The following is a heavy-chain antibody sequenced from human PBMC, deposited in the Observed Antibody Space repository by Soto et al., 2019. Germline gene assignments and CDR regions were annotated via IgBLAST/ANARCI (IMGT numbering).Heavy chain of an antibody. D-gene: IGHD4-17*01. Sequence: QVQLQESGPGLVKPSQTLSLTCTVSGGSISSGDYYWSWIRQPPGKGLEWIGYVYYSGSTYYNPSVVSRVTVSVDTSTNQCSLQLSSVTAADTAVYYCDSLKATVVLTWCQGTLVTVCS. CDR1: GGSISSGDYY. V-gene: IGHV4-30-4*01. CDR2: VYYSGST. CDR3: DSLKATVVLT. J-gene: IGHJ5*02.